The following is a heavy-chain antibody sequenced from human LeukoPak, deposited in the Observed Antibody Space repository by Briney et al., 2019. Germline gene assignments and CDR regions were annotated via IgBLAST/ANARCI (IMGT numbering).Heavy chain of an antibody. Sequence: PSETLSLTCAVYGGSFSGYYWSWIRQPPGKGLEWIGEINHSGSTNYNPSLKSRVTISVDTSKNQFSLKLSSVTAADTAVYYCARGGNYDFWSGYYPNWFDPWGQGTLVTVSS. D-gene: IGHD3-3*01. V-gene: IGHV4-34*01. CDR3: ARGGNYDFWSGYYPNWFDP. CDR1: GGSFSGYY. CDR2: INHSGST. J-gene: IGHJ5*02.